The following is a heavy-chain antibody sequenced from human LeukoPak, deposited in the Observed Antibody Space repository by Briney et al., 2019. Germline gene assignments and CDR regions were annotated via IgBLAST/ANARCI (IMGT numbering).Heavy chain of an antibody. V-gene: IGHV4-34*01. CDR3: ARASAYSSSSGVNL. D-gene: IGHD6-6*01. CDR2: INESGNT. CDR1: GGSFGGYY. J-gene: IGHJ5*02. Sequence: PSETLSLTCAVYGGSFGGYYWNWIRQPPGKGLEWIGQINESGNTNYKPSLKSRVTISVDTAKKQFSLRLESLTAADTAVYYCARASAYSSSSGVNLWGQGTLVTVSS.